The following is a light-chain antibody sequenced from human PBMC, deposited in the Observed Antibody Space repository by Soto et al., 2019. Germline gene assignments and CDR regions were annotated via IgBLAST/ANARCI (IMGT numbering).Light chain of an antibody. V-gene: IGKV1-9*01. CDR2: SAS. CDR3: QQLKSYPIT. CDR1: QGISSY. J-gene: IGKJ5*01. Sequence: DIQLTQSPSFLSASVGDRVTITCRASQGISSYLAWYQQKPGKAPKVLIYSASTLHSGVPSRFSGRESGTEFTLTISSLQPEDFATYYCQQLKSYPITFGQGTRLEIK.